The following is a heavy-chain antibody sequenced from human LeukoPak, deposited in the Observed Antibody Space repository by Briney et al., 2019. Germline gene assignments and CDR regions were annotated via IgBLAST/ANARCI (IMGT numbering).Heavy chain of an antibody. CDR2: ISGSGGNT. J-gene: IGHJ4*02. D-gene: IGHD1-1*01. V-gene: IGHV3-23*01. CDR1: GFTFSNNP. Sequence: GGSLRLSCVGSGFTFSNNPLSWVRQAPGKGLEWVSAISGSGGNTYYAGSGRGRFTISRDNSKNTLFLQMNTLRADDTAVYYCATTKQARRYFDYWGQGTLVTVSS. CDR3: ATTKQARRYFDY.